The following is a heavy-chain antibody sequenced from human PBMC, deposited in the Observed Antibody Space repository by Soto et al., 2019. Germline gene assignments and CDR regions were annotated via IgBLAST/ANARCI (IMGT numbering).Heavy chain of an antibody. CDR2: ISGSGGST. CDR3: AKERTFGLFDC. CDR1: GFTFSSYA. V-gene: IGHV3-23*04. Sequence: VQLVESGGGVVQPGRSLRLSCAASGFTFSSYAMSWVRQAPGKGLEWVSTISGSGGSTYYADSVKGRFTISRDTSKNTLYLQMNSLRADDTAVYYCAKERTFGLFDCWGQGTLVTVSS. D-gene: IGHD3-10*01. J-gene: IGHJ4*02.